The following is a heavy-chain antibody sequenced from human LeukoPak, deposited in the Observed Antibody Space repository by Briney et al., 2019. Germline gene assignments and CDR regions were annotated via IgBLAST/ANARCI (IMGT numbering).Heavy chain of an antibody. CDR3: ARVIFAHYYDSSGYLDY. CDR1: GGSISSYY. V-gene: IGHV4-59*01. Sequence: SETLSLTCTVPGGSISSYYWSWIRQPPGKGLEWIGYIYYSGSTNYNPSLKSRVTISVDTSKNQFSLKLSSVTAADTAVYYCARVIFAHYYDSSGYLDYWGQGTLVTVSS. J-gene: IGHJ4*02. CDR2: IYYSGST. D-gene: IGHD3-22*01.